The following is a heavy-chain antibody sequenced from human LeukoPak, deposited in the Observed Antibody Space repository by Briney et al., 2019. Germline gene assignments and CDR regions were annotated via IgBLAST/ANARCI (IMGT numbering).Heavy chain of an antibody. Sequence: GGSLRLSCTASGFTFSSYAMSCVRQAPGKGLEWVSTISAGGSTYYADSVKGRFTISRDNSKNTLYLQMNSLRAEDTAVYYCANPPRSVPAAVGYFDYWGQGTLVTVSS. CDR3: ANPPRSVPAAVGYFDY. CDR2: ISAGGST. V-gene: IGHV3-23*01. J-gene: IGHJ4*02. CDR1: GFTFSSYA. D-gene: IGHD2-2*01.